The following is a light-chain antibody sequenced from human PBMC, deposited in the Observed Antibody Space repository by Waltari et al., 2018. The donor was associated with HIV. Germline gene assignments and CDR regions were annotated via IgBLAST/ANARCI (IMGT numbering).Light chain of an antibody. CDR3: QSFDSSLNAYV. CDR1: SSNIGANFD. J-gene: IGLJ1*01. V-gene: IGLV1-40*01. CDR2: ANS. Sequence: QSVLTQAPSVSGAPGQRVTISCTGSSSNIGANFDVHWYQLLPGSSPKLLIFANSNRPSGVPDRFSVSKSGTSASLAITGLHPEDEAEYYCQSFDSSLNAYVFGTGTTVIVL.